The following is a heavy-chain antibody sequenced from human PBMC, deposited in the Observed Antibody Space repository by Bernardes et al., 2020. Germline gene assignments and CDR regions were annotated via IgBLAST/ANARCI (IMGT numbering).Heavy chain of an antibody. CDR3: AHSGRQWCDDCYHGRWFDP. CDR2: IYWDGDD. CDR1: GFSLSPNGVA. Sequence: SGPTLMKPTETLTLTCSFSGFSLSPNGVAVGWFRQPPGKALEWLGVIYWDGDDRYRPSLKHRLTISKDTSKNQVVLTVTNVDPVDTATYYCAHSGRQWCDDCYHGRWFDPWGQGTLVTVS. D-gene: IGHD2-21*01. J-gene: IGHJ5*02. V-gene: IGHV2-5*02.